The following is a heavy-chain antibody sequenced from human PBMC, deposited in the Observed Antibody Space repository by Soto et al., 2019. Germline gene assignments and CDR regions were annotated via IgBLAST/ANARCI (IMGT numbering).Heavy chain of an antibody. CDR2: IYYSGST. D-gene: IGHD2-2*01. Sequence: SETLSLTCTVSGGSISSGGYYWSWIRQHPGKGQEWIGYIYYSGSTYYNPSLKSRVTISVDTSKNQFSLKLSSVTAADTAVYYCARVVPAAMPSYAFDIWGQGTMVTVSS. J-gene: IGHJ3*02. CDR3: ARVVPAAMPSYAFDI. CDR1: GGSISSGGYY. V-gene: IGHV4-31*03.